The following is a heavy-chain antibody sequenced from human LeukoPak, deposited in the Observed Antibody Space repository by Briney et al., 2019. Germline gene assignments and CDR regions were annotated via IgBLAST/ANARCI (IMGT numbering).Heavy chain of an antibody. CDR3: ASGYDYTSIFDY. CDR1: GGSISSGGYY. CDR2: IYYSGST. V-gene: IGHV4-31*03. Sequence: PSETLSLTCTVSGGSISSGGYYWSWIRQHPGKGLEWIGYIYYSGSTYYNPSLKSRVTTSVDTSKNQFSLKLSSVTAADTAVYYCASGYDYTSIFDYWGQGTLVTVSS. J-gene: IGHJ4*02. D-gene: IGHD5-12*01.